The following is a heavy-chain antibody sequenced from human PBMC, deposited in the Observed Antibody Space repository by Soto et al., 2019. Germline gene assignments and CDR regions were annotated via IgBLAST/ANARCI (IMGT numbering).Heavy chain of an antibody. CDR1: GFTFSSYS. V-gene: IGHV3-48*01. CDR3: ARDRPGYSYGLDY. CDR2: ISSSSSTI. J-gene: IGHJ4*02. D-gene: IGHD5-18*01. Sequence: EVQLVESGGGLVQPGGSLRLSCAASGFTFSSYSMNWVRQAPGKGLGWVSYISSSSSTIYYADSVKGRFTISRDNAKNSLYLQMNSLRAEDTAVYSCARDRPGYSYGLDYWGQGTLVTVSS.